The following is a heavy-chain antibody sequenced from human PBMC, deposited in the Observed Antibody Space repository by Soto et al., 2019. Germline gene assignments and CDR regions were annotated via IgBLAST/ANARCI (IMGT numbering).Heavy chain of an antibody. CDR2: INCGNDNT. Sequence: ASVKVSCKASGYAFATYAIHWVRQAPGQGLEYMGWINCGNDNTKYSQKLQGRLTITRDTSASTAYMELSSLRSEDTAVYFCAREHDSWSLYAFDMWGQGTMVTVSS. CDR1: GYAFATYA. V-gene: IGHV1-3*01. D-gene: IGHD3-3*01. CDR3: AREHDSWSLYAFDM. J-gene: IGHJ3*02.